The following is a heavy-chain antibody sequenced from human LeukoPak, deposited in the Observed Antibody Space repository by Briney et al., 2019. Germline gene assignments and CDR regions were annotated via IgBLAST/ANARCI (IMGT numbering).Heavy chain of an antibody. CDR2: ISPYIGNT. CDR3: ARFTPRLSREKFDY. Sequence: ASVKVSCKASGYTFAKYDIHWVRQAPGQGLEWMGWISPYIGNTYYSQKLQGRVTMTTDTSTTTAYMELRSLRSDDTGVYYCARFTPRLSREKFDYWGQGTLVTVSS. V-gene: IGHV1-18*01. D-gene: IGHD3-3*02. CDR1: GYTFAKYD. J-gene: IGHJ4*02.